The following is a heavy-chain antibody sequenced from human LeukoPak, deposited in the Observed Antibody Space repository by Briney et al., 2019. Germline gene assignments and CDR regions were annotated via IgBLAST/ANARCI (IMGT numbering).Heavy chain of an antibody. CDR3: ARFAVVPAAIGWFDP. Sequence: ASVKVSCKASGYTFTSYHLHWVRQAPGQGLEWMGWISAYNGNTNYAQKLQGRVTMTTDTSTSTAYMELRSLRSDDTAVYYCARFAVVPAAIGWFDPWGQGTLVTVSS. CDR1: GYTFTSYH. V-gene: IGHV1-18*04. CDR2: ISAYNGNT. J-gene: IGHJ5*02. D-gene: IGHD2-2*02.